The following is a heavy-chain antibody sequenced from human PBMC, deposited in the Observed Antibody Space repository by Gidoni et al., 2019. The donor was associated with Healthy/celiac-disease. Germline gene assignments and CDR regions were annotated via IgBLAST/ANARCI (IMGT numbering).Heavy chain of an antibody. Sequence: QVQLQESGPGLVKPSGTLSLTCAVSGGSISSSNWWSWVRQPPGKGLEWIGEIYHSGSTNYNPCIKRRVTISVDKSKNQFSLKLSAVTAADTAVYYCARIGDEGWFDPWGQGTLVTVSS. CDR3: ARIGDEGWFDP. CDR1: GGSISSSNW. V-gene: IGHV4-4*02. J-gene: IGHJ5*02. CDR2: IYHSGST. D-gene: IGHD3-16*01.